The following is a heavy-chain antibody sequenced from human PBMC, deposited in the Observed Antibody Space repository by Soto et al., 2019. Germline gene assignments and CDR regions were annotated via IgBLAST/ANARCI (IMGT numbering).Heavy chain of an antibody. Sequence: EVQLAESGGGLIQPGGSLRLSCAASGFTFSSHSINWVRQAPGKGLEWVSYISGSGATKYYADSVKGRFTISRDNARNSLYLQMSSLSDEDTAVYYCARAIRGFSYVVDYWGQGTLVTVSS. CDR2: ISGSGATK. CDR1: GFTFSSHS. CDR3: ARAIRGFSYVVDY. J-gene: IGHJ4*02. D-gene: IGHD5-18*01. V-gene: IGHV3-48*02.